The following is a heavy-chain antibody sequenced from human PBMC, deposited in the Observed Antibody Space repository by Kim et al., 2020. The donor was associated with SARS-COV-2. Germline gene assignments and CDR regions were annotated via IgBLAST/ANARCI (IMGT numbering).Heavy chain of an antibody. CDR2: IYYSGNT. Sequence: SETLSLTCTVSGGSISSYYWSWIRQPPGKGLEWIGYIYYSGNTNYNPSLKSRVTISVDTSKNQFSLKLSSVTAADTAVYYCARGVYVFSYRSYYFDYWGQGTLVTVSS. CDR3: ARGVYVFSYRSYYFDY. CDR1: GGSISSYY. D-gene: IGHD5-12*01. V-gene: IGHV4-59*13. J-gene: IGHJ4*02.